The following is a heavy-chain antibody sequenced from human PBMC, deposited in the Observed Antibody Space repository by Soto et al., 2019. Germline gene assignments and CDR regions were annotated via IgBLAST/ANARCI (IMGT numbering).Heavy chain of an antibody. J-gene: IGHJ5*02. V-gene: IGHV4-59*01. D-gene: IGHD2-15*01. CDR1: DASISPYF. Sequence: QVQLQESGPGLVKPSETLSLTCSVSDASISPYFWTWIRQPPGKGLEWIGYISDGGSTNYNPSLKSRVTISVDTSNKQFSLKLTSLTAADTAVYYCAREDRGYGIRTWGQGTLVTVSS. CDR2: ISDGGST. CDR3: AREDRGYGIRT.